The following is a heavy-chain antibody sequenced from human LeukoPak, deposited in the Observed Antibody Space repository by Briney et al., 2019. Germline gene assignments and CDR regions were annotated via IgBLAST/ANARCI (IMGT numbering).Heavy chain of an antibody. CDR2: IYSGDST. Sequence: GGSLRLSCAASGLTVSNNYMSWVRQAPGKGLEWVSIIYSGDSTSYADSVKGRFTISRDNSKNTLYLQMNSLRAEDTAVYYCARDYSGSHSRFDYWGQGTLVTVSS. V-gene: IGHV3-66*01. J-gene: IGHJ4*02. CDR3: ARDYSGSHSRFDY. CDR1: GLTVSNNY. D-gene: IGHD1-26*01.